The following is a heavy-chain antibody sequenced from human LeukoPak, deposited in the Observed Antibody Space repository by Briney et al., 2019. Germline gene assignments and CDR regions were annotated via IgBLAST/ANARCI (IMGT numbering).Heavy chain of an antibody. D-gene: IGHD6-13*01. CDR1: GFTFSSNG. J-gene: IGHJ4*02. CDR3: ARDQNRQQLVGY. Sequence: GGSLRLSCAASGFTFSSNGMHWVRQAPGKGLEWVAVISYDGSNKYYADSVKGRFTISRDNSKNTLYLQMNSLRAEDTAVYYCARDQNRQQLVGYWGQGTLVTVSS. V-gene: IGHV3-30*19. CDR2: ISYDGSNK.